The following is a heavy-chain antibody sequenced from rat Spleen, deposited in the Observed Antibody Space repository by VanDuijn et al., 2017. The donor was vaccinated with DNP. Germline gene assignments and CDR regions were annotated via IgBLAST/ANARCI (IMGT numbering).Heavy chain of an antibody. J-gene: IGHJ4*01. CDR2: MWSDGDT. D-gene: IGHD1-5*01. V-gene: IGHV2-32*01. CDR3: ARDIGTTAMDA. Sequence: QVQLKESGPGLVQPSQTLSLTCTVSGFSLTTYHMHWVRQPPGKGLEWMGVMWSDGDTSFNSALQSRLTISRDTSKSQVFLKMSSLRTEDTATYYCARDIGTTAMDAWGPGTSVTVSS. CDR1: GFSLTTYH.